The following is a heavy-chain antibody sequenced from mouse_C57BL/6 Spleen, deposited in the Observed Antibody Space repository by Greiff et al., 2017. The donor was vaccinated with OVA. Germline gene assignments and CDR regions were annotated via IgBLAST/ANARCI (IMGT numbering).Heavy chain of an antibody. CDR2: INPNNGGT. V-gene: IGHV1-26*01. CDR3: ARLYYYGSSPYYYAMDD. D-gene: IGHD1-1*01. J-gene: IGHJ4*01. Sequence: VQLQQSGPELVKPGASVKISCKASGYTFTDYYMNWVKQSHGKSLEWIGDINPNNGGTSYNQKFKGKATLTVDKSSSTAYMELRSLTSEDSAVYYCARLYYYGSSPYYYAMDDWGQGTSVTVSS. CDR1: GYTFTDYY.